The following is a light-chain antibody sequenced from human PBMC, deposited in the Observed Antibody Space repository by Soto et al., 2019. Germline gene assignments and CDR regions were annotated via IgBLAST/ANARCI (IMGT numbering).Light chain of an antibody. CDR3: QHRGAWPIT. J-gene: IGKJ4*01. Sequence: EIVLTQSPATLSLSPGERATLSCRASQSVRSYLVWYQQKPGQAPRLLIYDASTRATGIPARFSGSGSGTDFTLTLSSLEAEDFAVYYCQHRGAWPITFGGCTTVELK. CDR2: DAS. V-gene: IGKV3-11*01. CDR1: QSVRSY.